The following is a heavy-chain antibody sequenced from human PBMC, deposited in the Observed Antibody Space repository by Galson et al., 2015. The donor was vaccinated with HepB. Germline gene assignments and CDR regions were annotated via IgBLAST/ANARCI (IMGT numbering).Heavy chain of an antibody. CDR3: ARGSGRNTNTMIVG. CDR2: ISYDGSNK. CDR1: GFTFSSYA. J-gene: IGHJ4*02. V-gene: IGHV3-30-3*01. Sequence: SLRLSCAASGFTFSSYAMHWVRQAPGKGLEWVAVISYDGSNKYYADSVKGRFTTSRDNSKNTLYLQMNSLRAEDTAVYYCARGSGRNTNTMIVGWGQGTLVTVSS. D-gene: IGHD3-22*01.